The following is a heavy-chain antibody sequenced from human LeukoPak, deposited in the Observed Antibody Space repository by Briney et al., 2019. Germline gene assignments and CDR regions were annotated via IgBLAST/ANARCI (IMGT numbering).Heavy chain of an antibody. Sequence: SETLSHTCTVSGASISNSIYYWGWIRQPPGKGLEWIGSIYYSGNTYYNPSLKSRVTISVDTSKNQFSLKLSSVTAADTAVYFCERPGPGAVANSDYWGQGTLVTVSS. D-gene: IGHD6-19*01. CDR1: GASISNSIYY. V-gene: IGHV4-39*01. CDR2: IYYSGNT. CDR3: ERPGPGAVANSDY. J-gene: IGHJ4*02.